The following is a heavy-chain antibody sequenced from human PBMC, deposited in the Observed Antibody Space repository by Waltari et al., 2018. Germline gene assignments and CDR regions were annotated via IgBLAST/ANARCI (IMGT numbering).Heavy chain of an antibody. D-gene: IGHD3-22*01. CDR3: ARVARKTYSSPVPGRDYYYGMDV. Sequence: EEQLVESGGGLIQPGESLRVSCAVSGFTFSRYWQTWVRQAPGKGLLWVARINSDGSDTSYADSVKGRFTISRDNARNTVYLQMKSLRAEDTAVYYCARVARKTYSSPVPGRDYYYGMDVWGLGTTVTVSS. V-gene: IGHV3-74*01. CDR2: INSDGSDT. J-gene: IGHJ6*02. CDR1: GFTFSRYW.